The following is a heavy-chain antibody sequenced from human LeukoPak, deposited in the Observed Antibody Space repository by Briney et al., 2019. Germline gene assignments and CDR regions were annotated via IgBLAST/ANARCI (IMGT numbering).Heavy chain of an antibody. J-gene: IGHJ5*02. Sequence: PGGSLRLSCAPSGFTFSSHSMNWVRQAPGKGLEWVSSISSSSSYIYYADSAKGRLTICRDNAKNSLYLQMNSLRGEDTAVYYCARDYLVVPAAMWWFDPWGQGTLVTVSS. V-gene: IGHV3-21*01. CDR2: ISSSSSYI. CDR1: GFTFSSHS. CDR3: ARDYLVVPAAMWWFDP. D-gene: IGHD2-2*01.